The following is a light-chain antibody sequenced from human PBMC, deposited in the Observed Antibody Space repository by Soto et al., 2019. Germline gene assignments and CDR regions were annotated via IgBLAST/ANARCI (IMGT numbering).Light chain of an antibody. CDR3: KQRRQT. V-gene: IGKV3-11*01. Sequence: EIVLTQSPATLSCSPRERATLSCRSRHCLRSYLAWYQQQPGEAPRLRIYDASNRATGIPARFSGSGSGTDFTLPIRRLQPDDFATYYSKQRRQTFGQGTKVDIK. J-gene: IGKJ1*01. CDR2: DAS. CDR1: HCLRSY.